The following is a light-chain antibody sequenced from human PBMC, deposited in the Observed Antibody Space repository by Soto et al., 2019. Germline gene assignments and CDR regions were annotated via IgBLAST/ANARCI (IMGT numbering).Light chain of an antibody. J-gene: IGKJ1*01. CDR3: QQYDSYSSGP. CDR2: DAS. V-gene: IGKV1-5*01. CDR1: QTVNTW. Sequence: DIQMTQSPSTLSASVGDRVTITCRASQTVNTWLAWYQQKPGKAPKVLIFDASSLKTGVPSSLSGSGSGTEFTLAISNLQPDDFATYYCQQYDSYSSGPFGQGTKVEIK.